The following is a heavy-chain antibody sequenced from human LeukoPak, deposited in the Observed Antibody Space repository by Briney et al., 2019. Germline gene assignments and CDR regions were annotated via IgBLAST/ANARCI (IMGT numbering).Heavy chain of an antibody. Sequence: PGGSLRLSCAASGFTFSSYSMNWVRQAPGKGLEWVSSISSSSSYIYYADPVKGRFTISRDNAKNSLYLQMNSLRAEDTAVYYCARDSGIVVVTATSEVDYWGQGTLVTVSS. CDR2: ISSSSSYI. CDR1: GFTFSSYS. J-gene: IGHJ4*02. D-gene: IGHD2-21*02. CDR3: ARDSGIVVVTATSEVDY. V-gene: IGHV3-21*01.